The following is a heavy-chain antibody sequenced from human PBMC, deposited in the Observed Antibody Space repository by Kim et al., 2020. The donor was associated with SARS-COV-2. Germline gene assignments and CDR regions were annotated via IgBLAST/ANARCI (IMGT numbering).Heavy chain of an antibody. D-gene: IGHD3-10*01. CDR3: AIRAGAAYYFDY. J-gene: IGHJ4*02. V-gene: IGHV1-3*01. CDR1: GYTFTSYA. Sequence: ASVKVSCKASGYTFTSYAMHWVRQAPGQRLEWMGWINAGNGNTKYSQKFQGRVTITRDTSASTAYMELSSLRSEDTAVYYCAIRAGAAYYFDYWGQGTLVTVSS. CDR2: INAGNGNT.